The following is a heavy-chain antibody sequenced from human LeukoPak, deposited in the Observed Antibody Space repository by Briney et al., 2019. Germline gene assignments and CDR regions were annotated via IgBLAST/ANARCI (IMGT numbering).Heavy chain of an antibody. Sequence: ASVKVSCKASGYTFTSYGISWVRQAPGQGLEWMGWISAYNGNTNYAQKLQGRVTMTTDTSTSTAYMELRSLRSDDTAVYYCARVGGYCSSTSCSRGTYYFDYWGQGTLVTVPS. J-gene: IGHJ4*02. D-gene: IGHD2-2*03. CDR1: GYTFTSYG. CDR3: ARVGGYCSSTSCSRGTYYFDY. V-gene: IGHV1-18*01. CDR2: ISAYNGNT.